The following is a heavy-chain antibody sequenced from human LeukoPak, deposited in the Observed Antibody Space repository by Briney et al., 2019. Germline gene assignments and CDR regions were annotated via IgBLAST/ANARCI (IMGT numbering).Heavy chain of an antibody. V-gene: IGHV3-74*01. J-gene: IGHJ4*02. CDR1: GFTFSSYW. Sequence: PGGSLRLSCAASGFTFSSYWMHWVRQAPGKGLVWVSRINSDGSSTYYADSVKGRFTISRDNSKNTLYLQMNSLRAEDTAVYYCASPVVVVATREVDYWGQGTLVTVSS. CDR2: INSDGSST. CDR3: ASPVVVVATREVDY. D-gene: IGHD2-15*01.